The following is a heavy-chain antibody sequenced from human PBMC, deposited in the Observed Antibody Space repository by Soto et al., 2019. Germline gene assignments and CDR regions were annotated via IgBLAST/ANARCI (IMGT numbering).Heavy chain of an antibody. J-gene: IGHJ4*02. Sequence: VPLVASGGGLVQPGGSLRLSCAVSGFTVSSNYMSWVRQAPGKGLEWVSVIYSSGSTYYADSVKGRFTISSDNSKNTLYVQMNSRRAEDTTVYYCARDPYYWGQGTLVTVSS. CDR3: ARDPYY. CDR1: GFTVSSNY. V-gene: IGHV3-66*01. CDR2: IYSSGST.